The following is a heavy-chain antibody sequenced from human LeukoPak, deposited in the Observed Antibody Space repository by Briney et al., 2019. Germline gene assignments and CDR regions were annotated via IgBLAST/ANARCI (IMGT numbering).Heavy chain of an antibody. D-gene: IGHD1-26*01. CDR1: GVSIGSTNSY. CDR2: IYSSGST. J-gene: IGHJ4*02. Sequence: SETLSLTCTVSGVSIGSTNSYWGWIRQSPRTGLEWIGNIYSSGSTYYNPSLKSRVTISIDTSENQFSLKLTSVTAADTAVYYCARKREGATTGIDYWGQGTLVTVSS. V-gene: IGHV4-39*07. CDR3: ARKREGATTGIDY.